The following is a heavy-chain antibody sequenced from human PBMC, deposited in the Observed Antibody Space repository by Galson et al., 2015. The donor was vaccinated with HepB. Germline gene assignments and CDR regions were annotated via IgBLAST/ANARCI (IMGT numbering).Heavy chain of an antibody. V-gene: IGHV3-23*01. D-gene: IGHD6-19*01. CDR3: ARRLAAGTRMTDY. CDR2: ISGSGGST. J-gene: IGHJ4*02. CDR1: GFTFSSYA. Sequence: SLRLSCAASGFTFSSYAMSWVRQAPGKGLEWVSAISGSGGSTYYADSVKGRFTISRDNSKNTLYLQMNSLRAEDTAVYYCARRLAAGTRMTDYWGQGTLVTVSS.